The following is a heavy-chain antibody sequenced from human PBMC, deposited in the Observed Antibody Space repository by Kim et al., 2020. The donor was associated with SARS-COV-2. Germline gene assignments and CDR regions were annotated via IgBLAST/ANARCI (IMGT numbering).Heavy chain of an antibody. CDR3: ARVGYDYVWGSYRDYYYYYGMDV. V-gene: IGHV3-11*05. D-gene: IGHD3-16*02. J-gene: IGHJ6*02. Sequence: GGSLRLSCAASGFTFSDYYMSWIRQAPGKGLEWVSYISSSSSYTNYADSVKGRFTISRDNAKNPLYLQMNSLRAEDTAVYYCARVGYDYVWGSYRDYYYYYGMDVWGQGTTVTVSS. CDR2: ISSSSSYT. CDR1: GFTFSDYY.